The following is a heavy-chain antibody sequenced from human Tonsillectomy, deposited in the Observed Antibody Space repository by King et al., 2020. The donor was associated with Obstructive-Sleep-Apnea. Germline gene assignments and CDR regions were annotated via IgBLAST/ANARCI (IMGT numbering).Heavy chain of an antibody. D-gene: IGHD3-10*01. Sequence: VQLVESGGGLVQPGGSLRLSCAASGFTFSDYWMHWVRQTPGKGREWVSRIKTDGSAAQYADSVRGRFTISRDNAKRTVYLQMNSLRAEDTAVYYCASPAQWFGDNFFDPWGQGTLVTVSS. J-gene: IGHJ5*02. CDR2: IKTDGSAA. V-gene: IGHV3-74*03. CDR3: ASPAQWFGDNFFDP. CDR1: GFTFSDYW.